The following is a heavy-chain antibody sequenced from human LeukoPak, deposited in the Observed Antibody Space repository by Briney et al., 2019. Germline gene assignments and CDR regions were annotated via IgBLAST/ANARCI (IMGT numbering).Heavy chain of an antibody. CDR2: IIPIFGTA. CDR3: ARGASTGGLYYGSGSYYF. Sequence: GASVKVSCKASGGTFSSSAISWVRQAPGQGLEWMGGIIPIFGTANYAQKFQGRVTITADESTSTAYMELSSLRSEDTAVYYCARGASTGGLYYGSGSYYFWGQGTLVTVSS. CDR1: GGTFSSSA. V-gene: IGHV1-69*13. D-gene: IGHD3-10*01. J-gene: IGHJ4*02.